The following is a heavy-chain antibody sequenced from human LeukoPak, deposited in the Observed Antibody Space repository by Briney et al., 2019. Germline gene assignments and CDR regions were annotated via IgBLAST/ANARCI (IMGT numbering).Heavy chain of an antibody. CDR1: GGTFSSYA. V-gene: IGHV1-69*04. J-gene: IGHJ3*02. CDR3: ARGRANPYCGGDCYFDAFDI. CDR2: IIPILGIA. D-gene: IGHD2-21*02. Sequence: GSSVKVSCKASGGTFSSYAISWVRQAPGQGLGRMGRIIPILGIANYAQKFQGRVTITADKSTSTAYMELSSLRSEDTAVYYCARGRANPYCGGDCYFDAFDIWGQGTMVTVSS.